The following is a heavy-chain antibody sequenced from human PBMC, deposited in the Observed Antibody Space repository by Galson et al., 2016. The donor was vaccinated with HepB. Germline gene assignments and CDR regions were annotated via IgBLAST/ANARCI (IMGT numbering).Heavy chain of an antibody. J-gene: IGHJ4*02. V-gene: IGHV3-23*01. D-gene: IGHD5-24*01. CDR3: AKGNGYNYRLSFEY. CDR1: GFTFGSYG. CDR2: INNNGDTT. Sequence: SLRLSCAASGFTFGSYGMTWVRQAPGKGLEWVAVINNNGDTTHFTDSVKGRFTISRDNSKNMLFLEMNGLRVEDTAIYFCAKGNGYNYRLSFEYWGQGTLVTVSS.